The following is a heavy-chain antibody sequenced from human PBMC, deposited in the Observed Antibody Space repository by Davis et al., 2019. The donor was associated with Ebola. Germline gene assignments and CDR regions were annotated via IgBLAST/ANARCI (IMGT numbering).Heavy chain of an antibody. J-gene: IGHJ4*02. Sequence: ESLKISCAASGFTFSSYSMNWVRQAPGKGLEWVSSISSSSSYIYYADSVKGRFTISRDNAKNSLYLQMNSLRAEDTAVYYCASRRRDSSGYPFDYWGQGTLVTVSS. V-gene: IGHV3-21*01. CDR1: GFTFSSYS. D-gene: IGHD3-22*01. CDR2: ISSSSSYI. CDR3: ASRRRDSSGYPFDY.